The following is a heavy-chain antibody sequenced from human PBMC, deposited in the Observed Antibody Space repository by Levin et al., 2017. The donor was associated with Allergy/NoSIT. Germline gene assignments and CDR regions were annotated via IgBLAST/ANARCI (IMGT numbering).Heavy chain of an antibody. CDR1: GGTFSSYT. Sequence: EASVKVSCKASGGTFSSYTISWVRQAPGQGLEWMGRIIPILGIANYAQKFQGRVTITADKSTSTAYMELSSLRSEDTAVYYCASLSMVRGVMRGFDYWGQGTLVTVSS. D-gene: IGHD3-10*01. CDR3: ASLSMVRGVMRGFDY. V-gene: IGHV1-69*02. CDR2: IIPILGIA. J-gene: IGHJ4*02.